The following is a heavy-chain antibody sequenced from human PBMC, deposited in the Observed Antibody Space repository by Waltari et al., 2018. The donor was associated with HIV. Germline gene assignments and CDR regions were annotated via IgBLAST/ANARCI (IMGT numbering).Heavy chain of an antibody. D-gene: IGHD6-13*01. Sequence: QLVESGGGVVQPGRSLRLSCATPGFTLTNHGLHWVRPAPGKGLEGGTVIWYDGSKKYYAESVKGRFAISRDNSKNTLYLQMNSLGIEDTAVYYCARKYSSSWGAPFDYWGQGTLVTVSS. CDR3: ARKYSSSWGAPFDY. J-gene: IGHJ4*02. CDR2: IWYDGSKK. CDR1: GFTLTNHG. V-gene: IGHV3-33*01.